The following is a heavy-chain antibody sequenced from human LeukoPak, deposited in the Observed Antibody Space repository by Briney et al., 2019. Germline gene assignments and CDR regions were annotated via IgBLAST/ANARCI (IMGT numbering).Heavy chain of an antibody. CDR3: ARSGDDYNPTY. J-gene: IGHJ4*02. V-gene: IGHV4-38-2*01. Sequence: PSETLSLTSAVSGYSISSNYYWGWIRQPPGKGREWIGTIYHTGSTYYNPSLKSRVTISLDTSQNQFSLKLTSVTAADTVVYYCARSGDDYNPTYWGQGTLVTVSS. D-gene: IGHD5-24*01. CDR1: GYSISSNYY. CDR2: IYHTGST.